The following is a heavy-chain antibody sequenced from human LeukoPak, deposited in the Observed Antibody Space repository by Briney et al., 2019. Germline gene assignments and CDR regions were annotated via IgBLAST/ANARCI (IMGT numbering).Heavy chain of an antibody. Sequence: PSQTLSLTCTVSGGSISSGGYYWSWIRQPPGKGLEWIGYIYHSGSTYYNPSLKSRVTISVDRSKNQFSLKLSSVTAADTAVYYCARAAALRAIDYWGQGTLVTVSS. CDR2: IYHSGST. J-gene: IGHJ4*02. CDR3: ARAAALRAIDY. CDR1: GGSISSGGYY. D-gene: IGHD6-25*01. V-gene: IGHV4-30-2*01.